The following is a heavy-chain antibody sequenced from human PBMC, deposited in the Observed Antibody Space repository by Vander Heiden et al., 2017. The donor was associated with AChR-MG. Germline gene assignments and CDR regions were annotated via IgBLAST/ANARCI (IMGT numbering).Heavy chain of an antibody. CDR1: GFTVSTKY. CDR2: IYSDGTT. D-gene: IGHD3-9*01. J-gene: IGHJ6*02. V-gene: IGHV3-53*01. Sequence: EVQLVESGGGLIQPGGSLRLSCAASGFTVSTKYMSWFRQAPGKGLEWVSLIYSDGTTYYADSVKGRFTISRDNSKNTLFLQMNSLRAEDTAVYYCARDYDILTGSIMDVWGQGTTVTVSS. CDR3: ARDYDILTGSIMDV.